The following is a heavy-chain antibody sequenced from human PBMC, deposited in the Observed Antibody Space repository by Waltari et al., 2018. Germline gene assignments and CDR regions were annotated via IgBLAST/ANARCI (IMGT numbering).Heavy chain of an antibody. CDR3: ARGFNWNYYYYYYMDV. J-gene: IGHJ6*03. D-gene: IGHD1-20*01. CDR2: INPNSGGT. Sequence: QVQLVQSGAEVKKPGASVKVSCKASGYTFTGYYMHWVRQAPGQGLEWMGWINPNSGGTNYAQKFQGRVTMTRDTSISSAYMELSRLRSDDTAVYYCARGFNWNYYYYYYMDVWGKGTTVTISS. CDR1: GYTFTGYY. V-gene: IGHV1-2*02.